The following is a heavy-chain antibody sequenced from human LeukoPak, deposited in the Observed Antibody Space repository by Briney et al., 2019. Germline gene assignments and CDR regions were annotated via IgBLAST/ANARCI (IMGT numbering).Heavy chain of an antibody. CDR1: GGSISSYY. CDR2: IYYSGST. J-gene: IGHJ3*02. CDR3: ARASITFGGVIVIGAFDI. D-gene: IGHD3-16*02. Sequence: SETLPLTCTVSGGSISSYYWSWIRQPPGKGLEWIGYIYYSGSTNYNPSLKSRVTISVDTSKNQFSLKLSSVTAADTAVYYCARASITFGGVIVIGAFDIWGQGTVVTVSS. V-gene: IGHV4-59*01.